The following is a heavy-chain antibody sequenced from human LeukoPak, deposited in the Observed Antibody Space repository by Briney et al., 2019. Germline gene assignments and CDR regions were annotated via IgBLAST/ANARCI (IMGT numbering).Heavy chain of an antibody. D-gene: IGHD3-10*01. Sequence: GGSLRLSCAASGFTFSSYAMSWVRQAPGKGLEWVSAISGSGGSTYYADSVKGRFTISRDNSKNTLYLQMNSLRAEDTAVFYCARTYGTGTFSDYWGQGTLVTVSS. CDR2: ISGSGGST. V-gene: IGHV3-23*01. CDR1: GFTFSSYA. CDR3: ARTYGTGTFSDY. J-gene: IGHJ4*02.